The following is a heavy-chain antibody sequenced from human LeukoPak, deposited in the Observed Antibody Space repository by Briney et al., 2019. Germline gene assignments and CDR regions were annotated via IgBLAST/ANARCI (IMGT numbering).Heavy chain of an antibody. CDR1: GGSISSSSYY. CDR3: ARDRYSSRGNFDY. V-gene: IGHV4-39*07. D-gene: IGHD6-13*01. Sequence: SETLSLTCTVSGGSISSSSYYWGWIRQPPGKGLEWIGSIYYSGSTYYNPSLKSRVTISVDRSKNQFSLKLSSVTAADTAVYYCARDRYSSRGNFDYWGQGTLVTVSS. J-gene: IGHJ4*02. CDR2: IYYSGST.